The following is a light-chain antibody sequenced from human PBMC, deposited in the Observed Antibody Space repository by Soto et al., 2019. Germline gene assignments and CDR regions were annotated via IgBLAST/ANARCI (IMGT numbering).Light chain of an antibody. J-gene: IGLJ3*02. CDR3: ATWDDTLNGRV. V-gene: IGLV1-44*01. CDR1: SSNIGSNS. CDR2: SDN. Sequence: QSVLTQPPSASGTHGQRVTISCSGSSSNIGSNSVNWYHQVAGTAPKLLIHSDNQRPSGVPDRFSGSKSGTSASLAISGLQSGDEADYYCATWDDTLNGRVFGGGTNFTVL.